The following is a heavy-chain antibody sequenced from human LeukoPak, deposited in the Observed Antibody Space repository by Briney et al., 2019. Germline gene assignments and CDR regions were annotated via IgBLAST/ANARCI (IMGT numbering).Heavy chain of an antibody. Sequence: GGSLRLSCAASGFTFSSYAMSWVRQAPGKGLEWVSAISGSGGSTYYADSVKGRFTISRDNSRNTLYLQMNSLRAEDTAVYYCAEVELWFGELSWFDPWGQGTLVTVSS. V-gene: IGHV3-23*01. CDR2: ISGSGGST. D-gene: IGHD3-10*01. CDR1: GFTFSSYA. J-gene: IGHJ5*02. CDR3: AEVELWFGELSWFDP.